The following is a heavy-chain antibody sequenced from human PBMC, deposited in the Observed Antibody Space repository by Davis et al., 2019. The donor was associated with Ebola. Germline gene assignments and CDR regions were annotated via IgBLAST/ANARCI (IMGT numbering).Heavy chain of an antibody. J-gene: IGHJ3*01. CDR1: GITLRSYW. CDR3: ARDPAIGQPLSTFDV. V-gene: IGHV3-74*01. D-gene: IGHD1-14*01. CDR2: MSPDGTRT. Sequence: PGGSLRLSCAGSGITLRSYWMHWVRQAPGKGLVWVSRMSPDGTRTDYADSMKGRFSISRDNSRNTLFLQVSSLRVEDTAVYYCARDPAIGQPLSTFDVWGQGTTVTVAS.